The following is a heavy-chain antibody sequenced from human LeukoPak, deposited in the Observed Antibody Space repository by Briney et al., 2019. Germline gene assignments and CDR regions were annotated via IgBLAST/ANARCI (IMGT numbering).Heavy chain of an antibody. D-gene: IGHD5-18*01. V-gene: IGHV4-34*01. CDR1: GGSFSGYY. CDR2: INHSGST. CDR3: ARLRGYSYGFARFDP. Sequence: PSETLSLTCAVYGGSFSGYYWSWIRQPPGKGLEWIGEINHSGSTNYNPSLKSRVTISVDTSKNQFSLKLSSVTAADTAVYYCARLRGYSYGFARFDPWGQGTLVTVSP. J-gene: IGHJ5*02.